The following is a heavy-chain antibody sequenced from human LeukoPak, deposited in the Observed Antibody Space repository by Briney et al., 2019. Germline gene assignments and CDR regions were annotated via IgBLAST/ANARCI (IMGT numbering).Heavy chain of an antibody. CDR2: IYNSGST. Sequence: SQTLSLTCTVSGGSISSGSYYWSRIPQPAGKGLEWIGRIYNSGSTNYNPSLKNRVTISVDTYKNQFSLKLSSVTAADTAVYYCARQYDFWSGYSLHYWGQGTLVTVSS. V-gene: IGHV4-61*02. D-gene: IGHD3-3*01. CDR1: GGSISSGSYY. J-gene: IGHJ4*02. CDR3: ARQYDFWSGYSLHY.